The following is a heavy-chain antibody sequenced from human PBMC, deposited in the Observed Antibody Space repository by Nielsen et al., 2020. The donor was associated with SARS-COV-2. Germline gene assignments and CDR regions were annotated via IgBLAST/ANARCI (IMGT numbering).Heavy chain of an antibody. CDR2: INAGNGNT. Sequence: ASVKVSCKASGYSFTSYSISWVRQAPGQGLEWMGWINAGNGNTKYSQKFQGRVTMTRDTSANTAYMELSSLSSEDTAVYYCARITPSSGWDYWGQGTLVTVSS. V-gene: IGHV1-3*01. J-gene: IGHJ4*02. CDR3: ARITPSSGWDY. D-gene: IGHD6-19*01. CDR1: GYSFTSYS.